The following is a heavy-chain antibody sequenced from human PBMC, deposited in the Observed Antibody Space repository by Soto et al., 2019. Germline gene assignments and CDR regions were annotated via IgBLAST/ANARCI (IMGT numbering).Heavy chain of an antibody. CDR3: ARERKFDFWRKGLDV. Sequence: ASVKVSCKASGYTFTSYDSNWGRQAPGQGLEWLGWMDPNSGSTGYAQNFQGRVTMTRNISINTAHMELSSLRSEDTAVYYCARERKFDFWRKGLDVWGQGTTVPVSS. CDR2: MDPNSGST. V-gene: IGHV1-8*01. D-gene: IGHD3-3*01. J-gene: IGHJ6*02. CDR1: GYTFTSYD.